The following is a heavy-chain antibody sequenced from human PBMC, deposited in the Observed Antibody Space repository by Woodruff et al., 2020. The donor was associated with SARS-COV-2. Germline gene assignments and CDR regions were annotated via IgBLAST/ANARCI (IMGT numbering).Heavy chain of an antibody. V-gene: IGHV3-21*01. CDR2: ISSSSSYI. Sequence: WVRQAPGKGLEWVSSISSSSSYIYYADAVKGRFTISRDNAKNSLYLQMNSLRAEDTAVYYCARAVIAAAGPFDYWGQGT. D-gene: IGHD6-13*01. J-gene: IGHJ4*02. CDR3: ARAVIAAAGPFDY.